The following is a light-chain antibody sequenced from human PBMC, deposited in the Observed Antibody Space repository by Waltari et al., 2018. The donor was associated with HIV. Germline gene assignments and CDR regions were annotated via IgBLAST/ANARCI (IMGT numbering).Light chain of an antibody. Sequence: QSALTQPRSMSGSPGQSVTISCTGTSSDVGGYNYVSWYQQTPGKAPKLMIFDVNTRPTGVPDRFPGSKSGNTASLTISGLQSEDEADYYGCSYADKYTWVFGGGTKLAVL. CDR1: SSDVGGYNY. CDR3: CSYADKYTWV. J-gene: IGLJ3*02. CDR2: DVN. V-gene: IGLV2-11*01.